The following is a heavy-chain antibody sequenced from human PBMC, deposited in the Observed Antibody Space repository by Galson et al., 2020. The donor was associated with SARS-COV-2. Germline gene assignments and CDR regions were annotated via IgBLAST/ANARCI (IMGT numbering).Heavy chain of an antibody. Sequence: TGGSLRLSCAASGFTFSTYEMNWVRQAPGKGLEWVSYISSGGSTTIYYADPVKGRFTISRDNAQNSLFLQMNSLRAEDTAVYYCARLRRFVTPSQYFYAGMDVCCQGTTVTVSS. J-gene: IGHJ6*02. D-gene: IGHD2-15*01. CDR1: GFTFSTYE. V-gene: IGHV3-48*03. CDR3: ARLRRFVTPSQYFYAGMDV. CDR2: ISSGGSTTI.